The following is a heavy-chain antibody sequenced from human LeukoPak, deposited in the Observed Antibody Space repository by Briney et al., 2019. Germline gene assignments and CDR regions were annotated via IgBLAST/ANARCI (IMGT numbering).Heavy chain of an antibody. Sequence: SETLSLTCAVYGGSFSGYYWSWIRQPPGKGLEWIGEINHSGSTNYNPSLKSRVTISVDTSKNQFSLKLSSVTAADTAVYYCARDFSSWYLHGPFDIWGQGTMVTVSS. V-gene: IGHV4-34*01. CDR3: ARDFSSWYLHGPFDI. CDR2: INHSGST. D-gene: IGHD6-13*01. J-gene: IGHJ3*02. CDR1: GGSFSGYY.